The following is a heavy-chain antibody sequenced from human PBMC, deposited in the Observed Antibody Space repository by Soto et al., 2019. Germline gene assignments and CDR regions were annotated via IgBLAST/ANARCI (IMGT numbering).Heavy chain of an antibody. CDR1: GFSLNTRAVG. CDR3: AHRHDLGGFDI. D-gene: IGHD2-15*01. V-gene: IGHV2-5*01. Sequence: QITLKESGPTLVKPTQTLTLTCTFSGFSLNTRAVGVGWIRQAPEKALEWLALINWNDDERYSPSLKDRLTITKDTSKNPVVLTMTNIGPVDTATYYCAHRHDLGGFDIWGQGTAVTVSS. CDR2: INWNDDE. J-gene: IGHJ3*02.